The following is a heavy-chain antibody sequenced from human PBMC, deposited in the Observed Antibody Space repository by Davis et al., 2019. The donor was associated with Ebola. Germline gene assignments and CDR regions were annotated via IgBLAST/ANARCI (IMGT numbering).Heavy chain of an antibody. CDR2: ISSSSTTI. J-gene: IGHJ4*02. CDR3: ARGGSSTWTTFGY. V-gene: IGHV3-48*02. Sequence: GESLKISCAASGFTFSSYSMNWVRQAPGKGLEWVSYISSSSTTIYYADSVKGRFTVSRDNAKNSLYLQMNSLRDEDTAVYYCARGGSSTWTTFGYWGQGTLVTVSS. D-gene: IGHD1-26*01. CDR1: GFTFSSYS.